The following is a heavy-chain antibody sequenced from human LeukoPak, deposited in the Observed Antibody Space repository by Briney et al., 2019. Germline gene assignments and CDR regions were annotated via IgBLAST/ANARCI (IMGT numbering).Heavy chain of an antibody. V-gene: IGHV4-59*01. CDR1: GDSISDYY. CDR3: ARDMDYYGSGTYRGYYYYMDI. J-gene: IGHJ6*03. CDR2: IYYIGST. D-gene: IGHD3-10*01. Sequence: PSETLSLTCTVSGDSISDYYCGWIRQPPGEGLEWIGSIYYIGSTNSKTCLKSRVTISIDTSKNQFSPKLRPVTAADTAVYYCARDMDYYGSGTYRGYYYYMDIWGKGTTVTVSS.